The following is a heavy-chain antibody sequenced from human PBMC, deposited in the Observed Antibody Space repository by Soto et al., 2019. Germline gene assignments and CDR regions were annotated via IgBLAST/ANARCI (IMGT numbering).Heavy chain of an antibody. CDR2: IYYSGGT. V-gene: IGHV4-4*02. CDR3: ARDTGWGLGY. Sequence: QVQLQESGPGLVRPSGTLSLTCAVSGDSSNSNYCWTWVRQPPGKGLEWIAEIYYSGGTSYNPSLKSRVTISMDKSKNQFSLNLTSVTAADTAMYYCARDTGWGLGYWGQGTLVTVSS. J-gene: IGHJ4*02. CDR1: GDSSNSNYC. D-gene: IGHD6-19*01.